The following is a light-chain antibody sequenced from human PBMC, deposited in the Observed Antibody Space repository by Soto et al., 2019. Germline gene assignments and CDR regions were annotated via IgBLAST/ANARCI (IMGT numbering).Light chain of an antibody. V-gene: IGKV3-11*01. J-gene: IGKJ4*01. CDR2: DVS. CDR1: QSIDIY. Sequence: IVLTQSPATLSLSPGERATLSCRASQSIDIYLEWYQQKPGQAPRLLMYDVSNRATGIPARFSGSGSGTDFTLTISSLEPEDFAVYYCQQRSNWPPTFGGGTKVEIK. CDR3: QQRSNWPPT.